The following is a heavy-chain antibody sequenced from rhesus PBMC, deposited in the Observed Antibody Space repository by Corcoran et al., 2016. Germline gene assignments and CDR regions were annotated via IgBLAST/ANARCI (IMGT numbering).Heavy chain of an antibody. V-gene: IGHV4-169*01. J-gene: IGHJ4*01. D-gene: IGHD6-43*01. CDR2: IYGSGIST. Sequence: QLQLQESGPGLVKPSETLSVTCAVSGGSISSSYWSWIRQAPGKGLEWIGYIYGSGISTNYNPSLKSRVTLSVDTSKNQLSRKLSSVTTADTAVYYCARSSGYSSSYTFDYWCQGVLVTVSS. CDR3: ARSSGYSSSYTFDY. CDR1: GGSISSSY.